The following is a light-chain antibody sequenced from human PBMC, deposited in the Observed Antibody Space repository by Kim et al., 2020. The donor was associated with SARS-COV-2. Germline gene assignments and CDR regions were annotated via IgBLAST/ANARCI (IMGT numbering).Light chain of an antibody. J-gene: IGKJ1*01. CDR3: QKYNSSPWT. V-gene: IGKV1-5*03. CDR1: QSISSW. Sequence: DIQMTQSPSTLSASVGDRVTITCRASQSISSWLAWYQQKPGKAPKLLIYKASSLESGVPSRFSGSGSGTEFTLTISSLQPDDFATYYCQKYNSSPWTFGRGTKVDIK. CDR2: KAS.